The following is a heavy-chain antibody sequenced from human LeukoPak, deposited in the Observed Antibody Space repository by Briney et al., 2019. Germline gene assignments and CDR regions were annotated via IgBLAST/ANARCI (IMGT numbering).Heavy chain of an antibody. D-gene: IGHD3-3*01. J-gene: IGHJ4*02. CDR2: IIPILGIT. CDR1: GGTFSSYT. CDR3: ARELWSGGKDY. V-gene: IGHV1-69*04. Sequence: SVKVSCKASGGTFSSYTISWVRQAPGQGLEWMGRIIPILGITNYAQKFQGRVTITADKSTSTAYMELSSLRSEDTAVYYCARELWSGGKDYWGQGTLVTVSS.